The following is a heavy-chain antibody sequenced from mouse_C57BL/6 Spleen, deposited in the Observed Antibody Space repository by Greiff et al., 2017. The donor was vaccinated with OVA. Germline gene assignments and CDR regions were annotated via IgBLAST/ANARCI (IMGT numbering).Heavy chain of an antibody. Sequence: QVQLQQPGAELVKPGASVNMSCKASGYTFTSYWITWVKQRPGQGLEWIGDIYPGSGSTNYHEKVKSKSTLTVDTSSSTAYMQLNSLTSEDSAVYNSARGSEYDEAMDYWGQGTSVTVAS. J-gene: IGHJ4*01. CDR3: ARGSEYDEAMDY. D-gene: IGHD2-4*01. CDR2: IYPGSGST. CDR1: GYTFTSYW. V-gene: IGHV1-55*01.